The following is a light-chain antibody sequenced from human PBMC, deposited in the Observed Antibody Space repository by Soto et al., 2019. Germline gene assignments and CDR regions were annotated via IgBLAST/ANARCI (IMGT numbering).Light chain of an antibody. Sequence: EIPLTQSPSSLAASVGERLTLTGRASRNVSIYLTWYQHKPEKGTPLLIHATSSLQVGVASRFSGSGSGTEFTLTISSLDPEDFGSYYCQQSYKMPSFGQGTRLEIK. V-gene: IGKV1-39*01. CDR2: ATS. CDR3: QQSYKMPS. CDR1: RNVSIY. J-gene: IGKJ5*01.